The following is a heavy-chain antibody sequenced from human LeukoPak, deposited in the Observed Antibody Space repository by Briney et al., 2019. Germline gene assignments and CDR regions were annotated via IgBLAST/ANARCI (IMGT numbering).Heavy chain of an antibody. CDR1: GGSISSYY. CDR3: ARGLAYYYDSSGYPLDY. V-gene: IGHV4-59*01. D-gene: IGHD3-22*01. CDR2: VYYLGST. J-gene: IGHJ4*02. Sequence: ASETLSLTCTVSGGSISSYYWSWIRQPPGKGLEWIGYVYYLGSTNYTASLKSRVTISVDTSKNQFSLKLSSVTAADTAVYYCARGLAYYYDSSGYPLDYWGQRTLVTVSS.